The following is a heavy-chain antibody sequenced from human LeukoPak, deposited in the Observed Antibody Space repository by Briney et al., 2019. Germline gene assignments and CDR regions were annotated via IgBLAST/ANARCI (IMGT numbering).Heavy chain of an antibody. CDR2: ISSSGSTI. V-gene: IGHV3-48*03. CDR1: GFTFSSYE. J-gene: IGHJ5*02. Sequence: GGSLRLSCAASGFTFSSYEMNWVRQAPGKGLEWVSYISSSGSTIYYADSVKGRFTISRDNAKNSLYLQMNSLRAEDTAVYYCARDGGGRTIFGVVTNWFDPWGQGTLVTVSS. D-gene: IGHD3-3*01. CDR3: ARDGGGRTIFGVVTNWFDP.